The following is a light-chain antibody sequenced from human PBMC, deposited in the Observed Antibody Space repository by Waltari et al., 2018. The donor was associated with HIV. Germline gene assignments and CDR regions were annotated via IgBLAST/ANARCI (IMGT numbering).Light chain of an antibody. CDR2: SNN. V-gene: IGLV1-44*01. Sequence: QSVLTQPPSASGTPGQRVTISCSGSSANIGSRTVSWYQQLPGTAPKLLIYSNNQRPSGVPDRFSGSDSGTSAALAISGLQSEDEADYYCATWDDSLNGYVLGAGTRVTVL. CDR3: ATWDDSLNGYV. J-gene: IGLJ1*01. CDR1: SANIGSRT.